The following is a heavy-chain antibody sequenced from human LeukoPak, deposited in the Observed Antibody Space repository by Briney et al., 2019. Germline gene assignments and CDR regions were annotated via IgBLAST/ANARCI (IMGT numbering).Heavy chain of an antibody. CDR1: GFTFSNHA. CDR2: ISYDATKK. D-gene: IGHD2-21*02. V-gene: IGHV3-30-3*01. J-gene: IGHJ4*02. Sequence: GRSLTLSCAASGFTFSNHAMHWVRQTPGKGLEWVAVISYDATKKYYADSVKGRFTISRDSSKNTLYLQMNSLRAEDMAVYYCARNSASDYYFDYWGQGTLVTVSS. CDR3: ARNSASDYYFDY.